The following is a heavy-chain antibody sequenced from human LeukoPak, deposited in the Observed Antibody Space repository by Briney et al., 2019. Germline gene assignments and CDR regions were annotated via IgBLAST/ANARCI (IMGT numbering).Heavy chain of an antibody. J-gene: IGHJ3*02. D-gene: IGHD2-15*01. CDR2: IYYSGST. Sequence: SETLSLTCTVSGGSISSYYWSWIRQPPGKGLEWIGYIYYSGSTNYNPSLKSRVTISVDTSKNQFSLKLSSVTAADTAVYYCARGLYCSGGSCYLIAFDIWGQGTMVTVSS. CDR3: ARGLYCSGGSCYLIAFDI. CDR1: GGSISSYY. V-gene: IGHV4-59*01.